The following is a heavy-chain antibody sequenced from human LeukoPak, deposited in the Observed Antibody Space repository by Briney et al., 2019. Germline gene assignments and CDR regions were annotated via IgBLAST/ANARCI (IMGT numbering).Heavy chain of an antibody. CDR1: GYTFTGYY. D-gene: IGHD3-22*01. Sequence: GASVKVSCKASGYTFTGYYMHWVRQAPGQGLEWMGWINPNSGDTSFAQKFQGRVTMTRDTSITTAYMELSRVRSDDTAVYYCAREYYDNNRRDYFDYWGQGTLVTVSS. V-gene: IGHV1-2*02. CDR2: INPNSGDT. J-gene: IGHJ4*02. CDR3: AREYYDNNRRDYFDY.